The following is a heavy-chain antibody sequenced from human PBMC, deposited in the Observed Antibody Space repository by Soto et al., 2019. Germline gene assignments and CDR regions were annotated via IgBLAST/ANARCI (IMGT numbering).Heavy chain of an antibody. V-gene: IGHV4-59*01. D-gene: IGHD3-16*01. Sequence: TLSLTCTVSGGSISSYYWSWIRQPPGKGLEWIGYIYYSGSTNYNPSLKSRVTISVDTSKNQFSLKLSSVTAADTAVYYCAEGAPLNWFYPWGQGTLVTVSS. J-gene: IGHJ5*02. CDR2: IYYSGST. CDR3: AEGAPLNWFYP. CDR1: GGSISSYY.